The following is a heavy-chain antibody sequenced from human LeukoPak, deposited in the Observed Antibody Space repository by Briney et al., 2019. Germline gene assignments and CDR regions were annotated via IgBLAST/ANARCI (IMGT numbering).Heavy chain of an antibody. Sequence: GGSLRLSCAASGFTFDDYAMHWVRQAPGKGLEWVSGISWNSGSIGYADSVKGRFTISRDNAKNSLYLQMNSLRAEDTALYYCAKGQGYGPPDYWGQGTLVTVSS. J-gene: IGHJ4*02. CDR3: AKGQGYGPPDY. CDR1: GFTFDDYA. CDR2: ISWNSGSI. V-gene: IGHV3-9*01. D-gene: IGHD5-12*01.